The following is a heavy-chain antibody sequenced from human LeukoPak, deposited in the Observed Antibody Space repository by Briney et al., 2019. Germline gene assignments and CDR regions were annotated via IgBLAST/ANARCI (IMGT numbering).Heavy chain of an antibody. CDR1: GYSISSGYY. V-gene: IGHV4-38-2*02. CDR2: IYHSGST. CDR3: ARDSWSNYPPLNYFDY. Sequence: ASETLSLTCTVSGYSISSGYYWGWIRQPPGKGLEWIGSIYHSGSTYYNPSLKSRVTISVDTSKNQFSLKLSSVTAADTAVYYWARDSWSNYPPLNYFDYWGQGTLVTVSS. J-gene: IGHJ4*02. D-gene: IGHD4-11*01.